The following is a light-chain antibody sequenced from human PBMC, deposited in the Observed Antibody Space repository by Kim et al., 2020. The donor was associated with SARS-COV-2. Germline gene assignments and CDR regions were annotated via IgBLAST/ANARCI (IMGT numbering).Light chain of an antibody. CDR3: CSYAGTYTYV. CDR2: DVS. Sequence: GQSLTISCTGTSNDVGGYNFVSWYQQHPGKAPKLVINDVSKRPSGVPDRFSGSKSGNTASLTISGLQAEDEADYFCCSYAGTYTYVFGTGTKVTVL. J-gene: IGLJ1*01. V-gene: IGLV2-11*01. CDR1: SNDVGGYNF.